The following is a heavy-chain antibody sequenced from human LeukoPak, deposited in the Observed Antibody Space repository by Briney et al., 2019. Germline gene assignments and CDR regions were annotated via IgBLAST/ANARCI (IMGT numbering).Heavy chain of an antibody. J-gene: IGHJ6*02. CDR2: TYYTSKWFN. CDR1: GDSVSRNSAA. CDR3: ARGRHFYYGMDV. D-gene: IGHD3-3*02. V-gene: IGHV6-1*01. Sequence: SQTLSLTCAISGDSVSRNSAAWNWIRQSPXXXLEWLGRTYYTSKWFNDYAVSLRSRITVNPDTSKNQFSLQLSSVTPEDTAVYYCARGRHFYYGMDVWGQGTTVTVSS.